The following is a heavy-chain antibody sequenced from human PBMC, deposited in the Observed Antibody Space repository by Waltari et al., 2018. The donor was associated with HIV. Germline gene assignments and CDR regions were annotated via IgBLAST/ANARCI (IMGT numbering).Heavy chain of an antibody. Sequence: FGDYAMYWVRQPPGKGLEWVSGISRNGDSVAYAASVKGRFTMSRDNAKRSLYLEMISLKPEDTALYYCTKGRTAAAGFFACDTWGQGTRVIVSS. D-gene: IGHD6-25*01. CDR2: ISRNGDSV. CDR1: FGDYA. J-gene: IGHJ3*02. V-gene: IGHV3-9*01. CDR3: TKGRTAAAGFFACDT.